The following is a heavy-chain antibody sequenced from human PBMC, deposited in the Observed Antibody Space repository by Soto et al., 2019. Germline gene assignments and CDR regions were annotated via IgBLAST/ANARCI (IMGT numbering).Heavy chain of an antibody. V-gene: IGHV3-7*01. CDR3: ARDRLGAYYDFWSGPYYYYGMDV. Sequence: LRLSCAASGFTFSSYWMSWVRQAPGKGLEWVANIKQDGSEKYYVDSVKGRFTISRDNAKNSLYLQMSSLRAEDTAVYYCARDRLGAYYDFWSGPYYYYGMDVWGQGTTVTVSS. CDR1: GFTFSSYW. D-gene: IGHD3-3*01. J-gene: IGHJ6*02. CDR2: IKQDGSEK.